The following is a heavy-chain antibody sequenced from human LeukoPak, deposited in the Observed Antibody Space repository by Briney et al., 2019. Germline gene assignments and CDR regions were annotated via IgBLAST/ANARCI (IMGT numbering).Heavy chain of an antibody. D-gene: IGHD2-2*01. CDR3: ARVLGIQYQLLYYYYYGMDV. Sequence: GGSLRLSCAASGFTFSHYWMSWVRQAPGKGLEWVANIQQDGSDKNYVDSVKGRFTISRDNAKNSLYLQMNSLRAEDTAVYYCARVLGIQYQLLYYYYYGMDVWGKGTTVTVSS. J-gene: IGHJ6*04. V-gene: IGHV3-7*01. CDR2: IQQDGSDK. CDR1: GFTFSHYW.